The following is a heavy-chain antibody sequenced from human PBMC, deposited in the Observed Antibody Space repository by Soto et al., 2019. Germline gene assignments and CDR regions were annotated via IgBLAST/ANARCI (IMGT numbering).Heavy chain of an antibody. CDR1: GFNFNTYS. V-gene: IGHV3-21*02. J-gene: IGHJ6*02. CDR3: AGERSALPGARDAMDV. CDR2: ISTSGGYK. D-gene: IGHD1-26*01. Sequence: EVRLVESGGGLVKPGGSLRVSCAASGFNFNTYSMNWVRQAPGKGLEWVSFISTSGGYKYYADSVRGRFTISRYNAKKSVYLEMNSLTADDTAVYYCAGERSALPGARDAMDVWGQGTTVTVSS.